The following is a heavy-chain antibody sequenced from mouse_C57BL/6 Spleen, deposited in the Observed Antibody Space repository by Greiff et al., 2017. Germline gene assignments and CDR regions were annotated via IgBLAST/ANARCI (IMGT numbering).Heavy chain of an antibody. J-gene: IGHJ2*01. V-gene: IGHV3-6*01. Sequence: EVKLQESGPGLVKPSQSLSLTCSVTGYSITSGYYWNWIRQFPGNKLEWMGYISYDGSNNYNPSLKNRISITRDTSKNQFFLKLNSVTTEDTATYYCARRVGQYFDYWGQGTTLTVSS. D-gene: IGHD3-3*01. CDR2: ISYDGSN. CDR3: ARRVGQYFDY. CDR1: GYSITSGYY.